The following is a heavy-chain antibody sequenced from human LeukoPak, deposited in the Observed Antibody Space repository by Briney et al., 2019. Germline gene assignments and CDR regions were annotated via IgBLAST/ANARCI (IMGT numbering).Heavy chain of an antibody. CDR1: GFTFSNYA. CDR2: ISGRGDST. D-gene: IGHD3-10*01. CDR3: AKDWSSWGGIYAFDI. V-gene: IGHV3-23*01. Sequence: PGGSLRLSCTTPGFTFSNYALNWVRQAPGKGLEWVSSISGRGDSTYYADSVKGRFTISRDISKNTLYLEMNSLRAEDTAVYYCAKDWSSWGGIYAFDIWGQGTMVTVSS. J-gene: IGHJ3*02.